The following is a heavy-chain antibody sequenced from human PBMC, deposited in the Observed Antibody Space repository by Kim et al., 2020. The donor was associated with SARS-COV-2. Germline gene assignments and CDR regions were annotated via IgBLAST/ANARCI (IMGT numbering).Heavy chain of an antibody. V-gene: IGHV3-30*04. J-gene: IGHJ4*02. CDR3: ARFRITQYFDY. CDR2: ISYDGSNK. CDR1: GFTFSSYA. Sequence: GGSLRLSCAASGFTFSSYAMHWVRQAPGKGLEWVAVISYDGSNKYYADSVKGRFTISRDNSKNTLYLQMNSLRAEDTAVYYCARFRITQYFDYWGQGTLVTVSS.